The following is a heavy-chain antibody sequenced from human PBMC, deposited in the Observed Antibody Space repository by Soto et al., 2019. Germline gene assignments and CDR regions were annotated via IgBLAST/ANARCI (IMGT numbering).Heavy chain of an antibody. J-gene: IGHJ4*02. CDR2: IYPGDSDT. D-gene: IGHD3-16*01. Sequence: GESLKISCQGSGNTFNSNWIAWVRQLPGKGLEWMGIIYPGDSDTKYSPSFQGQVTISVDKSINTAFLQWSSLKASDTATYYCAIGGGNFDYWGQGTLVTVSS. CDR3: AIGGGNFDY. CDR1: GNTFNSNW. V-gene: IGHV5-51*01.